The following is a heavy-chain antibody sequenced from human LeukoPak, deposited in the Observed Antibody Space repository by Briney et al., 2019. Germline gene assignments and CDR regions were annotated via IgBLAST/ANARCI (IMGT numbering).Heavy chain of an antibody. CDR3: ARDQQAWGYYFDY. CDR2: ISYDGSNK. CDR1: GFTFSSYA. V-gene: IGHV3-30-3*01. J-gene: IGHJ4*02. Sequence: GGSLRLSCAASGFTFSSYAMHWVRQAPGKGLEWVAVISYDGSNKYYADSVKGRFTISRDNSKNTLYLQMNSLRAEDTAVYYCARDQQAWGYYFDYWGQGTLVTVSS. D-gene: IGHD6-13*01.